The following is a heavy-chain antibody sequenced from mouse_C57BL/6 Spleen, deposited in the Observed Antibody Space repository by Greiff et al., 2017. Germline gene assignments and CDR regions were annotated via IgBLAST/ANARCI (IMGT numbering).Heavy chain of an antibody. CDR3: ARSTVVAKNYCDY. J-gene: IGHJ2*01. CDR1: GYTFTDYN. Sequence: VQLQQSGPALVKPGASVKMSCKASGYTFTDYNMHWVKQSHGKSLEWIGYINPNNGGTSYNQKFKGKATLTVKKSSSTAYMELRSLTSEDSAVYYCARSTVVAKNYCDYWGQGTTLTVSS. V-gene: IGHV1-22*01. CDR2: INPNNGGT. D-gene: IGHD1-1*01.